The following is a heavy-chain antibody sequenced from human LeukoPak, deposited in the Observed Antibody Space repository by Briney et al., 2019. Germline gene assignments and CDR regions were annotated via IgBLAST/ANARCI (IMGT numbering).Heavy chain of an antibody. D-gene: IGHD1-7*01. Sequence: GESLKISCKAHGDRFTSYWVGWVRQKPGQGLEWMGTHFPHHSDTRYSPSFEGQVNISVHRSTATAYLHCESLKASDPALYYCAMRPLHSQNYFDPGRQATLATVPP. V-gene: IGHV5-51*01. J-gene: IGHJ5*02. CDR2: HFPHHSDT. CDR1: GDRFTSYW. CDR3: AMRPLHSQNYFDP.